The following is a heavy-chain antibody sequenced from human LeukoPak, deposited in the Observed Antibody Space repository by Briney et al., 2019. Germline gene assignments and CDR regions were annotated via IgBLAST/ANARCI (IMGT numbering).Heavy chain of an antibody. CDR3: AKGDDFWSGYPDY. D-gene: IGHD3-3*01. J-gene: IGHJ4*02. CDR1: GFTFSTSS. Sequence: GGSLRLSCAASGFTFSTSSMYWLRQAPGKGLEWVAVVSYDGSKRYYADSVKGRFTISRDNSKNTLYLQMNSLRAEDTAVYYCAKGDDFWSGYPDYWGQGTLVTVSS. V-gene: IGHV3-30*04. CDR2: VSYDGSKR.